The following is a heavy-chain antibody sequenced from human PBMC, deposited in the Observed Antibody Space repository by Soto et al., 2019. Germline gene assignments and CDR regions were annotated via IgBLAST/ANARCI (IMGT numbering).Heavy chain of an antibody. V-gene: IGHV3-30*18. CDR1: RFPFSYYA. CDR2: LLDDGSK. CDR3: AKEGTGLYNAFDK. J-gene: IGHJ3*02. D-gene: IGHD3-10*01. Sequence: QVELVESGGGVVRPGRSLRLSCAASRFPFSYYAMHWVRQAPGKGLEFVAVLLDDGSKYYADSVKGRFTISKDNSMKTVDLEMSNMRPEDTALYYCAKEGTGLYNAFDKWGQGTMDTVS.